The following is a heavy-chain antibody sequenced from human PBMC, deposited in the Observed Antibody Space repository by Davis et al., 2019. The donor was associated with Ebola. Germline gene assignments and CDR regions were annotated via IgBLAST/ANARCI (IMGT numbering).Heavy chain of an antibody. D-gene: IGHD2-2*02. CDR1: GGTFSDYY. CDR3: ARGEWGYCSSTSCYRDYYYGMDV. Sequence: MPSETLSLTCAVYGGTFSDYYYYWIRQTPGKGLEWIGETTHSGITNYNPSLKSRVTISVDTSKNQFSLKLSSVTAADTAVYYCARGEWGYCSSTSCYRDYYYGMDVWGQGTTVTVSS. CDR2: TTHSGIT. J-gene: IGHJ6*02. V-gene: IGHV4-34*01.